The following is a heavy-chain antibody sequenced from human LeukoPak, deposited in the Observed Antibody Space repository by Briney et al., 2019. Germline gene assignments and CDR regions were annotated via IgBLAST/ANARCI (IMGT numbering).Heavy chain of an antibody. CDR1: GYTFTGYY. V-gene: IGHV1-2*02. J-gene: IGHJ6*03. CDR3: ARDLYSYGYEVPYYYYYMDV. D-gene: IGHD5-18*01. CDR2: INPNSGGT. Sequence: ASVKVSCKASGYTFTGYYMHWVRQAPGQGLEWMGWINPNSGGTNYAQKFQGRVTMTRDTSISTAYMELSRLRSDDTAVYYCARDLYSYGYEVPYYYYYMDVWGKGTTATVSS.